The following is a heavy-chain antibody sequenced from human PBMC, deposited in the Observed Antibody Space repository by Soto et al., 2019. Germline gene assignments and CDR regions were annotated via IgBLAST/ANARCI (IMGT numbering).Heavy chain of an antibody. V-gene: IGHV1-69*13. D-gene: IGHD3-22*01. CDR2: IIPIFGTA. CDR3: ARVGYYDSSGYYGYYFDY. CDR1: GGTFSSYA. J-gene: IGHJ4*02. Sequence: ASVKVSCKASGGTFSSYAISWVRQAPGQGLEWMGGIIPIFGTANYAQKFQGRVTITADESTSTAYMELSSLRSEDTAVYYCARVGYYDSSGYYGYYFDYWGQGTLVTISS.